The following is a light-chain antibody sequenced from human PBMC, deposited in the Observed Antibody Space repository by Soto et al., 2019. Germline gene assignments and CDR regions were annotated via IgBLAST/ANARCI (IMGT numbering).Light chain of an antibody. Sequence: DVVMTQSPLSLPVTLGQPASISCRSSHSLVRSDGDTYLNWFLQRPGQPPRRLIYKVSNWDSGVPGRFSGSGSGPDFTLKISRVEAEDVGIYYCMEGTHWPPTFGQGTKVEIK. J-gene: IGKJ1*01. CDR2: KVS. CDR3: MEGTHWPPT. CDR1: HSLVRSDGDTY. V-gene: IGKV2-30*02.